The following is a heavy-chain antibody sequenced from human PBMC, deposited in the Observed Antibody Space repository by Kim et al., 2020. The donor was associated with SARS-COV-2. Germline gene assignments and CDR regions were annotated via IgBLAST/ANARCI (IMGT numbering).Heavy chain of an antibody. CDR1: GFTFSSYA. CDR3: ARERVLRFLEWLPNHNYYYYYGMDV. Sequence: GGSLRLSCAASGFTFSSYAMHWVRQAPGKGLEWVAVISYDGSNKYYADSVKGRFTISRDNSKNTLYLQMNSLRAEDTAVYYCARERVLRFLEWLPNHNYYYYYGMDVWGQGTTVTVSS. J-gene: IGHJ6*02. D-gene: IGHD3-3*01. V-gene: IGHV3-30-3*01. CDR2: ISYDGSNK.